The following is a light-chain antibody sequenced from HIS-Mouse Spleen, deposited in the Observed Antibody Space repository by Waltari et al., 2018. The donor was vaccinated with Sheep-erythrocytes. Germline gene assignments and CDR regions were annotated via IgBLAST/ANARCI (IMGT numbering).Light chain of an antibody. CDR2: EGS. Sequence: QSALTQPASVSGSPGQSITISCTGTSSDVGSYHLVSLYQQPPGKAPKLMIYEGSKRRSEVCNRCSGSKSGNKDSLTISGLQAEDEADYYCCSYAGSSTWVFGGGTKLTVL. CDR3: CSYAGSSTWV. V-gene: IGLV2-23*01. J-gene: IGLJ3*02. CDR1: SSDVGSYHL.